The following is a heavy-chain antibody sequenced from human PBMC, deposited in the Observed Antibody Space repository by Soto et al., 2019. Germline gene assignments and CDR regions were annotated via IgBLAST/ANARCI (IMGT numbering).Heavy chain of an antibody. CDR1: GYTFSNYG. V-gene: IGHV1-18*01. J-gene: IGHJ5*02. Sequence: QVQLVQSGGEVKRPGASVKVSCKTSGYTFSNYGITWVRQAPGQPLEWLGWISLYSDGTNYAQKFQGRVSMTTDTSPTTAYMELRSLRSDDTAVYYCARVVLGAEAWFGPWGQGTLVTVSS. D-gene: IGHD2-2*01. CDR3: ARVVLGAEAWFGP. CDR2: ISLYSDGT.